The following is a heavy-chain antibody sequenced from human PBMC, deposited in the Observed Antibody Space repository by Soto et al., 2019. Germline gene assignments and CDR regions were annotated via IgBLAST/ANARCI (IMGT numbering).Heavy chain of an antibody. V-gene: IGHV4-31*03. CDR1: SGSNSSGGYY. Sequence: SETLSLTCTVSSGSNSSGGYYWSWIRQHPGKGLEWIGYIYYSGSTYYNPSLKSRVTISVDTSKNQFSRKLSSVTAADTAVYYCARCKTDYDFWSGYPDVWGQGTTVTVSS. D-gene: IGHD3-3*01. CDR3: ARCKTDYDFWSGYPDV. CDR2: IYYSGST. J-gene: IGHJ6*02.